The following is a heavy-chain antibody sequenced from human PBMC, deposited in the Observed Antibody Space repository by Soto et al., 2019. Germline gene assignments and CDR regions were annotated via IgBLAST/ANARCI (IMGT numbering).Heavy chain of an antibody. J-gene: IGHJ6*02. CDR2: ISYDGSNK. CDR3: ARVRGVTAYYYYYYGMDV. V-gene: IGHV3-30-3*01. CDR1: GFTFSSYA. D-gene: IGHD3-10*01. Sequence: QVQLVESGGGVVQPGRSLRLSCAASGFTFSSYAMHWVRQAPGKGLEWVAVISYDGSNKYYADSVKGRFTISRDNSKNTLYLQMNSLRAEDTAVYYCARVRGVTAYYYYYYGMDVWGQGTTVTVSS.